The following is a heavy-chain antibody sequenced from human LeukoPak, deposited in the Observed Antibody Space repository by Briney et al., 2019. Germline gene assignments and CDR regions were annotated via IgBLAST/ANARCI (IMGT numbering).Heavy chain of an antibody. CDR2: INQDGSGK. CDR3: ARDPDHGALDY. J-gene: IGHJ4*02. Sequence: GGSLRLSCAASGLTFSRCWMSWVRQAPGKGLEWVADINQDGSGKYYVDSVKGRFTVSRDNAKNSLYLQMNSLRAEDTTVYYCARDPDHGALDYWGQGTPVTVSS. V-gene: IGHV3-7*01. CDR1: GLTFSRCW. D-gene: IGHD4-17*01.